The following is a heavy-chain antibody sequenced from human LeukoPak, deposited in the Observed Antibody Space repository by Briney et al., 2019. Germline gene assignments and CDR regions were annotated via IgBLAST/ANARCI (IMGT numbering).Heavy chain of an antibody. D-gene: IGHD3-10*01. V-gene: IGHV4-4*07. Sequence: SETLSLTCSVSGGSFSNHFWSWVRQPAGKGLEWIGRIYPSGDTNYNPSLKSRVTLSVDTSKTQFYLSLSSVTAADTAVYYCAREDSGSYYNFYYFYMDVWGKGTTVTISS. CDR2: IYPSGDT. CDR1: GGSFSNHF. J-gene: IGHJ6*03. CDR3: AREDSGSYYNFYYFYMDV.